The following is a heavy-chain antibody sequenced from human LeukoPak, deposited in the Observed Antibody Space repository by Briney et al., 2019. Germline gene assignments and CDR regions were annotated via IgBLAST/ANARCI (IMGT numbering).Heavy chain of an antibody. CDR3: AKDAYCSSTSCPLYYYSLDV. Sequence: PGGSLRLSCAASGFTLSSYAMYWVRQAPGKGLEWVSTISGSGFSTYYADSVKGRFTISRDNSKNTLYLQMNSLRAEDTAVYYCAKDAYCSSTSCPLYYYSLDVWGQGTTVTVSS. V-gene: IGHV3-23*01. CDR1: GFTLSSYA. CDR2: ISGSGFST. D-gene: IGHD2-2*01. J-gene: IGHJ6*02.